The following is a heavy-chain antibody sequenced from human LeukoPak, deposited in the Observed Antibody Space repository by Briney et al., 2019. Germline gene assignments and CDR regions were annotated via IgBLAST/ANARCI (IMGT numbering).Heavy chain of an antibody. V-gene: IGHV3-21*01. CDR2: ISSSSSYI. D-gene: IGHD3-22*01. CDR1: GFTFSSYS. CDR3: ARDKGYYYDSSGYYPHHFQH. Sequence: GGSLRLSWAASGFTFSSYSMNWVRQAPGKGLEWVSSISSSSSYIYYADSVKGRFTISRDNAKNSLYLQMNSLRAEDTAVYYCARDKGYYYDSSGYYPHHFQHRGQGTLVTVSS. J-gene: IGHJ1*01.